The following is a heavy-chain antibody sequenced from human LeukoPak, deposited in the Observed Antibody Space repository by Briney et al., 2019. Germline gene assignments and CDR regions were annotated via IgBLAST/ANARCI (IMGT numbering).Heavy chain of an antibody. J-gene: IGHJ4*02. CDR2: IKEDGTQK. CDR1: GVNFQDYW. V-gene: IGHV3-7*03. Sequence: PGGSLRLSCAASGVNFQDYWVAGGRQAPGMGREWVAHIKEDGTQKFYVDSVRGRFTISKDDAKNALYLQMSSLRDDDTGIYYCVRGGWELDYWGQGTLVTVSS. D-gene: IGHD4-23*01. CDR3: VRGGWELDY.